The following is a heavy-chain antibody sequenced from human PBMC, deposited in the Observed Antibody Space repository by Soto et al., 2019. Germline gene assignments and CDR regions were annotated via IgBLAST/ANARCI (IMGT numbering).Heavy chain of an antibody. CDR2: ISYDGSNK. Sequence: QVQLVESGGGVVQPGRSLRLSCAASGFTFSSYAMHWVRQAPGKGLEWVAVISYDGSNKYYADSVKGRFTISRDNSKNTLYLQMNSLRAEDTAVYYCARDGTEGDAFDIWGQGTMVTVSS. CDR1: GFTFSSYA. D-gene: IGHD1-26*01. CDR3: ARDGTEGDAFDI. J-gene: IGHJ3*02. V-gene: IGHV3-30-3*01.